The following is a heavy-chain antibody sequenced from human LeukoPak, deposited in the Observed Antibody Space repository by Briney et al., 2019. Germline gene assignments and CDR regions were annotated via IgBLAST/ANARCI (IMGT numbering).Heavy chain of an antibody. CDR3: ARGSNYYDSSVIDY. V-gene: IGHV4-34*01. CDR1: GGSFSGYY. CDR2: INHSGST. Sequence: SETLSLTCAVYGGSFSGYYWSWIRQPPGKGLEWIGEINHSGSTNYNPSLKSRVTISVDTSKNQFSLKLSSVTAADTAVYYCARGSNYYDSSVIDYWGQGTLVTVSS. D-gene: IGHD3-22*01. J-gene: IGHJ4*02.